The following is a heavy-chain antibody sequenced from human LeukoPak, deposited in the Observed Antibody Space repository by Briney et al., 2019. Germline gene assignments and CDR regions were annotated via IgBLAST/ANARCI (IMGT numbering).Heavy chain of an antibody. D-gene: IGHD4-17*01. V-gene: IGHV3-7*01. CDR3: MRGGFYGSH. J-gene: IGHJ4*02. Sequence: GGSLRLSCAASGFTLSSYWMTWVRQAPGKGLEWVANINPDGSEKNCVDSVKGRFTVSRDNAENSLYLQMNSLRAEDTAVYFCMRGGFYGSHWGQGTLVTVSS. CDR1: GFTLSSYW. CDR2: INPDGSEK.